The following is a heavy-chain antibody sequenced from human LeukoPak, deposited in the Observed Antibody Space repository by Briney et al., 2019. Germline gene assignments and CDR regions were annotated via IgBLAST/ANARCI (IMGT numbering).Heavy chain of an antibody. D-gene: IGHD4-23*01. Sequence: PGGSLRLSCAASGFTFSTYSMNWVRQAPGKGLEWVSYISSGSSSISYADFVKGRFTISRDNAKNSLYLQMNSLRDEDTAVYYRARVRWASYYFEYWGQGTLVTVSS. CDR1: GFTFSTYS. CDR3: ARVRWASYYFEY. V-gene: IGHV3-48*02. J-gene: IGHJ4*02. CDR2: ISSGSSSI.